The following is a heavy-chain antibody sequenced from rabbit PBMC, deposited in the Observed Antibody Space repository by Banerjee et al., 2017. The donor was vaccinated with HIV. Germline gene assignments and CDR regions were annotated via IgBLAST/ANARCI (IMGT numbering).Heavy chain of an antibody. D-gene: IGHD6-1*01. CDR1: GFSFSSGYY. J-gene: IGHJ6*01. CDR3: ARWDTSGAAAYNL. CDR2: IYAGDSGNT. Sequence: QSLEESGGDLVKPGASLTLTCTASGFSFSSGYYMCWVRQAPGKGLEWVACIYAGDSGNTHYASWAKGRFTISKTSSTTVTLQMTILTAADTATYFCARWDTSGAAAYNLWGPGTLVTVS. V-gene: IGHV1S40*01.